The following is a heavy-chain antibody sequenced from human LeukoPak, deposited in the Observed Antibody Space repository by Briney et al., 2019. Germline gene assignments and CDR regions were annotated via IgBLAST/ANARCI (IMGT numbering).Heavy chain of an antibody. CDR1: GGSFSGYY. V-gene: IGHV4-34*01. CDR3: ASLVEMATILFDY. CDR2: INHSGST. Sequence: PSETLSLTCAVYGGSFSGYYWSWIRQPPGKGLEWIGEINHSGSTNYNPSLKSRVTISVDTSKNQFSLKLSSVTAADTAVHYCASLVEMATILFDYWGQGTLVTVSS. D-gene: IGHD5-24*01. J-gene: IGHJ4*02.